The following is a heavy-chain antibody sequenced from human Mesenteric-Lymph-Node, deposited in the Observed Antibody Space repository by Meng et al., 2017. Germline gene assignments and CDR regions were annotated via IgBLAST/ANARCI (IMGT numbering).Heavy chain of an antibody. CDR3: ARENKAVAGVFDY. Sequence: QVQLVESGGGVVQPGWSLRLSCGASEVTFSSYPMHWVRQAPGKGLEWVAVISSDGSNKYYIDSVKGRFTISRDNSKNTLYVQMNSLRADDTAVYYCARENKAVAGVFDYWGQGTLVTVPQ. CDR1: EVTFSSYP. V-gene: IGHV3-30-3*01. J-gene: IGHJ4*02. D-gene: IGHD6-19*01. CDR2: ISSDGSNK.